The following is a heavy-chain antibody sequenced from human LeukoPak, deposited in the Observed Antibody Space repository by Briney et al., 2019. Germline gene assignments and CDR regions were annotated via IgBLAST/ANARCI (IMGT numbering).Heavy chain of an antibody. CDR1: GFAFSSYA. CDR3: VKGCSSTGCYTSEW. CDR2: ISGRGDGT. D-gene: IGHD2-2*02. J-gene: IGHJ4*02. V-gene: IGHV3-23*01. Sequence: GGSLRLSCAASGFAFSSYAMTWVRQAPGKGLEWVSVISGRGDGTHYADSVKGRFSISRDNSKNTMYLQMNSLRAEDTGLYYCVKGCSSTGCYTSEWWGQGTLVTVSS.